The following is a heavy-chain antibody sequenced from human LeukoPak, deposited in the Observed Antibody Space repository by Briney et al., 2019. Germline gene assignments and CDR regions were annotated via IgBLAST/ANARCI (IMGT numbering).Heavy chain of an antibody. V-gene: IGHV3-23*05. D-gene: IGHD6-19*01. CDR2: IYNSGTKI. CDR1: GITFSTYS. J-gene: IGHJ4*02. Sequence: GGSLRLSCVASGITFSTYSMTWVRQRPGKGLEWVASIYNSGTKIFYADSVKGRFTISRDNSNNVLFLQMDSLRAEDSVIYYCAKDIVPDSGWDLDYWGRGTLVTVSS. CDR3: AKDIVPDSGWDLDY.